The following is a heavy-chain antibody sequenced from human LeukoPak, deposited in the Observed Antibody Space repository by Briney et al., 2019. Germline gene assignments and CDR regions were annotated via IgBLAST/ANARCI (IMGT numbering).Heavy chain of an antibody. J-gene: IGHJ4*02. CDR2: IGGSGTRT. CDR3: AREVTPYY. D-gene: IGHD4-23*01. V-gene: IGHV3-23*01. Sequence: PGGSLRLSCSASGFTFTTYGMNWVRQAPGKGLEWVSGIGGSGTRTYYADSVKGRFTISRDNAKNSLFLQMNSLRAEDTAVYYCAREVTPYYWGQGTLVTVSS. CDR1: GFTFTTYG.